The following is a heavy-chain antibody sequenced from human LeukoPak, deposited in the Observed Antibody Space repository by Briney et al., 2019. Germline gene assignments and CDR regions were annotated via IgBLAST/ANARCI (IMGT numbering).Heavy chain of an antibody. CDR2: GFYSGSA. Sequence: SETLSLTCTVSGGSIRNGGYYWAWIRQPPGKGLEWIGSGFYSGSAYYNPSLKSRVTISVDTSKNQFSLNLSSVTAADTAVYYCARLRGAMTPVTSDFDYWGQGTLVTVSS. J-gene: IGHJ4*02. CDR1: GGSIRNGGYY. V-gene: IGHV4-39*01. CDR3: ARLRGAMTPVTSDFDY. D-gene: IGHD4-17*01.